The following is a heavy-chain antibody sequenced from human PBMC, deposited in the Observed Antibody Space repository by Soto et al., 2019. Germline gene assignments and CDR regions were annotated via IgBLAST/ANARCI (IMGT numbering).Heavy chain of an antibody. V-gene: IGHV1-8*01. Sequence: GASVKVSWKASGYTFTSYDINWVQQATGQGLEWMGWMNPNSGNTGYAQKFQGRVTMTRNTSISTAYMELSSLRSEDTAVYYCAGEVGTYSSSWYGYYYYGMDVWG. D-gene: IGHD6-13*01. J-gene: IGHJ6*02. CDR1: GYTFTSYD. CDR3: AGEVGTYSSSWYGYYYYGMDV. CDR2: MNPNSGNT.